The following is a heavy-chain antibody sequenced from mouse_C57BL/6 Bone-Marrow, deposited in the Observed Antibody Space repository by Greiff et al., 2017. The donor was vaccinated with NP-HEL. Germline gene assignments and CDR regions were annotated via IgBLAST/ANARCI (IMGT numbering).Heavy chain of an antibody. V-gene: IGHV7-1*01. D-gene: IGHD4-1*01. CDR2: SRNKANDYTT. CDR3: ARDNWDRRFDV. Sequence: EVKLVESGGGLVQSGRSLRLSCATSGFTFSDFYMEWVRQAPGKGLEWIAASRNKANDYTTEYSASVKGRFIVSRDTSQSILYLQMNALRAEDTAIYYCARDNWDRRFDVGGTGTTVTVSS. J-gene: IGHJ1*03. CDR1: GFTFSDFY.